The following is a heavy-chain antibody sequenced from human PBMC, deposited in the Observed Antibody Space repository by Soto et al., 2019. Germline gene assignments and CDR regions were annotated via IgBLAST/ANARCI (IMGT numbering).Heavy chain of an antibody. J-gene: IGHJ6*02. CDR2: IYPGDSDT. Sequence: GESRKISCKGSGYSFTSYWIGWVRQMPGKGLEWMGIIYPGDSDTRYSPSFQGQVTISADKSISTAYLQWSSLKASDTAMYYCARQLELPDYYYYGMDVWGQGTTVTVSS. D-gene: IGHD1-7*01. V-gene: IGHV5-51*01. CDR3: ARQLELPDYYYYGMDV. CDR1: GYSFTSYW.